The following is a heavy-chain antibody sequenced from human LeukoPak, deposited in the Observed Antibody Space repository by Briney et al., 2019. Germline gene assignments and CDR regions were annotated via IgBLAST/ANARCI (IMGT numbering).Heavy chain of an antibody. Sequence: SVKVSCKASGYTFTRYYMHWVRQAPGQGLEWMGIINPRGGSTSYAQKFQGRVTMTRDTSTSTVYVELSSLRSEDTAVCYCARDFWVTTVSTPDYWGQGTLVTVSS. D-gene: IGHD4-11*01. CDR3: ARDFWVTTVSTPDY. CDR2: INPRGGST. CDR1: GYTFTRYY. V-gene: IGHV1-46*01. J-gene: IGHJ4*02.